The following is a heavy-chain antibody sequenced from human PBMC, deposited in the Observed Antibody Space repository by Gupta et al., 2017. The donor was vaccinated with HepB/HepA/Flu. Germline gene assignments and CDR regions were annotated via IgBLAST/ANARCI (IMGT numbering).Heavy chain of an antibody. CDR1: GGSIRSYY. CDR2: IYYSGST. J-gene: IGHJ4*02. D-gene: IGHD1-26*01. CDR3: ARGAEDFDY. V-gene: IGHV4-59*08. Sequence: QVQLQESGPGLVKPSETLSLTCTVSGGSIRSYYWSWIRQPPGKGLEWIGYIYYSGSTNYNPSLKSRVTISVDTSKNQFSLKLSSVTAADTAVYYCARGAEDFDYWGQGTLVTVSS.